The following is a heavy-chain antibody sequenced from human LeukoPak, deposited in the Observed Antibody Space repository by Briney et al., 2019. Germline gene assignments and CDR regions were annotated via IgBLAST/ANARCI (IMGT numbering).Heavy chain of an antibody. D-gene: IGHD6-19*01. J-gene: IGHJ5*02. CDR1: GFTFSSYW. CDR3: ARGLAVAGSSWFDP. V-gene: IGHV3-74*01. Sequence: GGSLRLSCAASGFTFSSYWMHWVRQAPGKGLVWASRINSDGSSRSYVDSVMGRFTISRDNAKNTLYLQLDSLRAEDTAVYYCARGLAVAGSSWFDPWGQGTLVSVSS. CDR2: INSDGSSR.